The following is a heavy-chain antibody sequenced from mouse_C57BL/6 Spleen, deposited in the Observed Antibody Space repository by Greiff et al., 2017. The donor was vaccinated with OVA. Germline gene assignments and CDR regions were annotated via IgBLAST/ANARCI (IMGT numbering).Heavy chain of an antibody. D-gene: IGHD2-1*01. CDR3: ARGCYYYGNLWYFDV. V-gene: IGHV1-55*01. CDR2: IYPGSGST. Sequence: QVQLQQPGAELVKPGASVKMSCKASGYTFTSYWITWVKQRPGQGLEWIGDIYPGSGSTNYNEKFKSKATLTVDTSSSTAYMQLSSLTSEDSAVYYCARGCYYYGNLWYFDVWGTGTTVTVSS. CDR1: GYTFTSYW. J-gene: IGHJ1*03.